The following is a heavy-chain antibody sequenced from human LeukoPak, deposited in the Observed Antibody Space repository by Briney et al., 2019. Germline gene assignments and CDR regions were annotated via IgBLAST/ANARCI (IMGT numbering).Heavy chain of an antibody. V-gene: IGHV3-30*03. J-gene: IGHJ4*02. D-gene: IGHD3-10*01. CDR3: ARDRGSFITMIRGVIIQAPLDY. CDR2: ISYDGSNK. CDR1: GFTFSSYG. Sequence: GRSLRLSCAASGFTFSSYGMHWVRQAPGKGLEWVAVISYDGSNKYYADSVKGRSTISRDNSKNTLYLQMNSLRAEDTAVYYCARDRGSFITMIRGVIIQAPLDYWGQGTLVTVSS.